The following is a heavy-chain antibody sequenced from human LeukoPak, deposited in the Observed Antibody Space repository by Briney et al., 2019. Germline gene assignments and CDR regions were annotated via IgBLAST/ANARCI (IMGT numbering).Heavy chain of an antibody. CDR2: ISYDGSNK. Sequence: GRSLRLSCAASGFTFSSYGMHWVRQAPGKGLEWVAVISYDGSNKYYADSVKGRFTISRDNSKNTLYLQMNSLRAEDTDVYYCARTLGGYYVDYWGQGTLVTVSS. V-gene: IGHV3-30*03. J-gene: IGHJ4*02. CDR3: ARTLGGYYVDY. CDR1: GFTFSSYG. D-gene: IGHD3-22*01.